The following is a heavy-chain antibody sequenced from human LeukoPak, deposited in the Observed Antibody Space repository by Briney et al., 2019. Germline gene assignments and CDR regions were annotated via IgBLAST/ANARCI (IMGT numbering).Heavy chain of an antibody. CDR2: ITISGSST. Sequence: GGSLRLSCAASGFTFSDYYMSWIRQAPGKGLEWVSSITISGSSTYNADSVKGRFTISRDNAKISLYLQMNSLRAEDTAVYYCARGSVVAANFDFWGQGTLVTVSS. D-gene: IGHD2-15*01. V-gene: IGHV3-11*01. CDR1: GFTFSDYY. CDR3: ARGSVVAANFDF. J-gene: IGHJ4*02.